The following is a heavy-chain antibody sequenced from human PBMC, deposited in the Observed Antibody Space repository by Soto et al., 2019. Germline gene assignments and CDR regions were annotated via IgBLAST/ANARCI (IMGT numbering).Heavy chain of an antibody. CDR3: ARDRVIVVVPAAMGWFDP. V-gene: IGHV1-3*01. J-gene: IGHJ5*02. CDR2: INAGNGNT. Sequence: QVQLVQSGAEVKKPGASVKVSCKASGYTFTSYAMHWVRQAPGQRLEWMGWINAGNGNTKYSQKFQGRVTITRDTSARTAHMEPSSLRSEDTAVYYCARDRVIVVVPAAMGWFDPWGQGTLVTVSS. CDR1: GYTFTSYA. D-gene: IGHD2-2*01.